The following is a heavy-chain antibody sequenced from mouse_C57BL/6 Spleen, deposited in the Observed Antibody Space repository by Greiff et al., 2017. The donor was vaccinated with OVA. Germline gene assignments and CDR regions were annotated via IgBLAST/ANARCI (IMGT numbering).Heavy chain of an antibody. CDR3: ARDGGSSGFDY. V-gene: IGHV5-16*01. Sequence: VKLVESEGGLVQPGSSMKLSCTASGFTFSDYYMAWVRQVPEKGLEWVANINYDGSSTYYLDSLKSRFIISRDNAKNILYLQMSSLKSEDTATYYCARDGGSSGFDYWGQGTTLTVSS. CDR1: GFTFSDYY. CDR2: INYDGSST. D-gene: IGHD3-1*01. J-gene: IGHJ2*01.